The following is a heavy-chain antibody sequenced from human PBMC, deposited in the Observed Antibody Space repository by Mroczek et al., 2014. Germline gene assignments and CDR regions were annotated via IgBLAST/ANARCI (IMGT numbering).Heavy chain of an antibody. J-gene: IGHJ6*02. Sequence: VQLLETGGGVVQPGRSLRLSCAASGFTFSSYAMHWVRQAPGKGLEWVAVISYDGSNKYYADSVKGRFTISRDNSKNTLYLQMNSLRAEDTAVYYCARGIAARPGSFRYYGMDVWGQGTTVTVSS. CDR1: GFTFSSYA. CDR2: ISYDGSNK. D-gene: IGHD6-6*01. V-gene: IGHV3-30-3*01. CDR3: ARGIAARPGSFRYYGMDV.